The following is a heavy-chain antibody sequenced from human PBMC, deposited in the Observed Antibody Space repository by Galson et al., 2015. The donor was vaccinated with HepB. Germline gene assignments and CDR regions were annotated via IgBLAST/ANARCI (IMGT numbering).Heavy chain of an antibody. CDR3: ARDLVIPAAMEVDY. J-gene: IGHJ4*02. D-gene: IGHD2-2*01. CDR1: GFTFSSYA. Sequence: SLRLSCAASGFTFSSYAMHWVRQAPGKGLEWVAVISYDGSNKYYADPVKGRFTISRDNSKNTLYLQMNSLRAEDTAVYYCARDLVIPAAMEVDYWGQGTLVTVSS. CDR2: ISYDGSNK. V-gene: IGHV3-30-3*01.